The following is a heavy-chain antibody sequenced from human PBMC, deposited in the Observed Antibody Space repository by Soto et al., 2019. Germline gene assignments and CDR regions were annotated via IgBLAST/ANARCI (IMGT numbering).Heavy chain of an antibody. CDR3: ARSRLIGPFQH. CDR1: GGSFSGYY. CDR2: INHSGST. V-gene: IGHV4-34*01. J-gene: IGHJ1*01. D-gene: IGHD2-15*01. Sequence: PSETLSLTCAVYGGSFSGYYWSWIRQPPGKGLEWIGEINHSGSTNYNPSLKSRVTISVDTSKNQSSLKLSSVTAADTAVYYCARSRLIGPFQHWGQGTLVTVSS.